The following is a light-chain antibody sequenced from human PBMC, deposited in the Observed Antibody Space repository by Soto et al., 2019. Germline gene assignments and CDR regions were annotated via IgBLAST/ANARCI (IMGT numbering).Light chain of an antibody. J-gene: IGLJ2*01. CDR2: EVS. CDR3: SSYTSSSTLV. V-gene: IGLV2-14*01. Sequence: QSLLTHPASLSGSPGQSITISCTGTSSDVGGYNYVSWYQQHPGKAPKLMIYEVSNRPSGVSNRFSGSKSGNTASLTISGLQAEDEADYYCSSYTSSSTLVFGGGTKVTVL. CDR1: SSDVGGYNY.